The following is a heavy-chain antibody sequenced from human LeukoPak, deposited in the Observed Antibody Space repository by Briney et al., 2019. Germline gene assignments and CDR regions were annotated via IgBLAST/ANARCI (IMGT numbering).Heavy chain of an antibody. CDR2: IRYDGSNK. CDR1: GFTFSSYG. J-gene: IGHJ6*03. V-gene: IGHV3-30*02. CDR3: AKFSNSGCTYYYYMDV. D-gene: IGHD5-12*01. Sequence: GGSLRLSCAASGFTFSSYGMHWVRQAPGKGLEWVAFIRYDGSNKYYADSVKGRSTISRDNSKNTLYLQMNSLRAEDTAVYYCAKFSNSGCTYYYYMDVWGKGTTVTVSS.